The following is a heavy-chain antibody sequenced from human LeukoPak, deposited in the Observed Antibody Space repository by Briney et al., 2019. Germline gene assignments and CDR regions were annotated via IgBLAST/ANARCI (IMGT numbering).Heavy chain of an antibody. V-gene: IGHV3-11*06. CDR3: ARDGIESSGWEGFDY. CDR1: GFPFSDYY. Sequence: GGSLRLSCAASGFPFSDYYMSWIRQAPGKGLEWVSYISSSSSYTNYADSVKGRFTISRDNAKNSLYLQMNSLGAEDMAVYYCARDGIESSGWEGFDYWGQGTLVTVSS. J-gene: IGHJ4*02. D-gene: IGHD6-19*01. CDR2: ISSSSSYT.